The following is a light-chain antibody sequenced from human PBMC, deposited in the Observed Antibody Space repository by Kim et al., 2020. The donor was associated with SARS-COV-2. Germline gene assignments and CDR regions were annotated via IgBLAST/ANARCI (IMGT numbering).Light chain of an antibody. CDR2: KAS. Sequence: ASVGARVTSTCRASQSIYSYLAWYPQKPGNVPNILFYKASTLESGVPSRFSGSESGTEFTLTISSLQPDDFATYYCQQFYTYPITFGQGTRLEIK. V-gene: IGKV1-5*03. J-gene: IGKJ5*01. CDR3: QQFYTYPIT. CDR1: QSIYSY.